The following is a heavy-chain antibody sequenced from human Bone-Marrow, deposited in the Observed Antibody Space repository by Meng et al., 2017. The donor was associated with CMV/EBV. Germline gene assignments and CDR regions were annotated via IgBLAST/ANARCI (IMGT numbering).Heavy chain of an antibody. J-gene: IGHJ3*02. CDR3: ARGTETLWRTRGAFDI. CDR1: GFTFSSNW. Sequence: GGSLRLSCAASGFTFSSNWMSWVRQAPGKGLEWVANIKQDGSEKYYVDSVKGRFTLSRDNAKNSLYLQTNSLRAEDTAVYYCARGTETLWRTRGAFDIWGQGTMVTVSS. D-gene: IGHD3-10*01. CDR2: IKQDGSEK. V-gene: IGHV3-7*01.